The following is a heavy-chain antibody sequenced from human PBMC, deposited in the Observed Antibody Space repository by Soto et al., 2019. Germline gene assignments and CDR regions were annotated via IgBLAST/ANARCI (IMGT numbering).Heavy chain of an antibody. CDR3: SRAPIQLCLFDY. CDR2: IYDSGST. V-gene: IGHV4-31*03. Sequence: QVQLQESGPGLVKPSQTLSLTCTVSGGSISSGGYYWSWIHQHPGKGLEWIGYIYDSGSTYSNPSLMSRVSISLDTSKNQFSLKVSSVTAADTAVYYCSRAPIQLCLFDYWGQGTLVTVSS. D-gene: IGHD5-18*01. J-gene: IGHJ4*02. CDR1: GGSISSGGYY.